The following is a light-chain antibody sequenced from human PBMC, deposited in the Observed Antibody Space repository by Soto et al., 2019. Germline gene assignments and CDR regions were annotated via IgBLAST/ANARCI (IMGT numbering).Light chain of an antibody. CDR2: GAS. V-gene: IGKV3-15*01. CDR3: QQRSSWPPMT. CDR1: QSVSSN. Sequence: EIGSNQSASTLSVSPGERASISCRASQSVSSNLAWYQQKPGQAPSLLIYGASTRATGIPARFSGSGSGTEFTLTISSLQPEDFAVYYCQQRSSWPPMTFGQGTKVDIK. J-gene: IGKJ1*01.